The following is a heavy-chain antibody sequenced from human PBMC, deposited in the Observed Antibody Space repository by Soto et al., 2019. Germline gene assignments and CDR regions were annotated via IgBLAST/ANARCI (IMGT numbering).Heavy chain of an antibody. CDR2: IYYSGST. CDR3: ARDLPTIFGVGNMDV. CDR1: GGSVSSGSYY. V-gene: IGHV4-61*01. Sequence: SETLSLTCTVSGGSVSSGSYYWSWIRQPPGKGLEWIGYIYYSGSTNYNPSLKNRVTISVDTSKNQFSMKLSSVTAADTAVCYCARDLPTIFGVGNMDVWGQGTTVTVSS. J-gene: IGHJ6*02. D-gene: IGHD3-3*01.